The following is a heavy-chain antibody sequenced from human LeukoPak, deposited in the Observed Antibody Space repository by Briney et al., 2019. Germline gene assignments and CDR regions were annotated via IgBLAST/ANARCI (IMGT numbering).Heavy chain of an antibody. J-gene: IGHJ4*02. CDR2: IYTSGST. CDR1: GGSISSGNYY. CDR3: AIEGYDSL. V-gene: IGHV4-61*09. D-gene: IGHD3-3*01. Sequence: SQTLSLTCTVSGGSISSGNYYWSWIRQPAGKGLEWIGHIYTSGSTNYNPSLKSRVTISVDTSKNQFSLKLSSLTAADTAVYYCAIEGYDSLWGQGTLVTVSS.